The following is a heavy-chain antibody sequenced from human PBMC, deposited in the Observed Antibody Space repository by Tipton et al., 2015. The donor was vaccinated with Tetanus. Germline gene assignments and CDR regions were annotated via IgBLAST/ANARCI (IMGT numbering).Heavy chain of an antibody. CDR3: ARTPDYYYGMDV. Sequence: TLSLTCDVSGGPVSSSNWWSWVRQAPGKGLEWIGEIYYSGTTNYNPSLKSRVTISTDKSKNQVSLRLNSVTAADTAMYFCARTPDYYYGMDVRGQGTTVTVSS. J-gene: IGHJ6*02. CDR1: GGPVSSSNW. CDR2: IYYSGTT. V-gene: IGHV4-4*01.